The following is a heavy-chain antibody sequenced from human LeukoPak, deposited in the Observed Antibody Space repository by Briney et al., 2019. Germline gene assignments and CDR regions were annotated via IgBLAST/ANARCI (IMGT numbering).Heavy chain of an antibody. CDR3: ARAEGSGWYWGYYYYMDV. CDR1: GYTFTGYY. D-gene: IGHD6-19*01. Sequence: PWGSVKVSCTASGYTFTGYYMHWVRQAPGQGLEWMGWMNPNSGNTGYAQKFQGRVTMTRNTSISTAYMELSSLRSEDTAVYYCARAEGSGWYWGYYYYMDVWGKGTTVTISS. J-gene: IGHJ6*03. V-gene: IGHV1-8*02. CDR2: MNPNSGNT.